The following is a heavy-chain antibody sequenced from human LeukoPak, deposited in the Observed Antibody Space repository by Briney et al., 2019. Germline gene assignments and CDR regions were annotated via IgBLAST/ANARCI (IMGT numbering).Heavy chain of an antibody. CDR2: IYSGGST. Sequence: PGGSLRLSRAASGFTVSSNYMSWVRQAPGKGLEWVSVIYSGGSTYYADSVKGRFTISRDNSKNTLYLQMNSLRAEDTAVYYCARDLRAADDFWSGYSFDYWGQGTLVTVSS. CDR3: ARDLRAADDFWSGYSFDY. D-gene: IGHD3-3*01. CDR1: GFTVSSNY. J-gene: IGHJ4*02. V-gene: IGHV3-53*01.